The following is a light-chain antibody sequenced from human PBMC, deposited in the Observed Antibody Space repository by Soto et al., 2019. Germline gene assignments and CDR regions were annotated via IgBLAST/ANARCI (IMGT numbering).Light chain of an antibody. J-gene: IGKJ1*01. CDR1: QSISSY. V-gene: IGKV1-39*01. CDR3: QQYNNYFRT. Sequence: DIQMTQSPSSLSASVGDRVTITCRASQSISSYLNWYQQKPGKAPKLLIYAASSLQSGVPSRFSGSGSGTDFTLTISSLQPDDFATYYCQQYNNYFRTFGQGTKVDIK. CDR2: AAS.